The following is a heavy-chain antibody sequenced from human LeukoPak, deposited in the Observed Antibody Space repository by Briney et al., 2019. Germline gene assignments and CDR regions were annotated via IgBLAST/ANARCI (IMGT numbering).Heavy chain of an antibody. V-gene: IGHV3-48*01. Sequence: AGGSLRLSCAASGFTFSSHSMNWVRQAPGKGLEWVSYISSSSARYYADSVKGRFTISRDDARNSLYLQMNSLRAEDTAVYYCARMSGSRLPGYWGQGALVTVSS. CDR3: ARMSGSRLPGY. D-gene: IGHD3-3*01. J-gene: IGHJ4*02. CDR2: ISSSSAR. CDR1: GFTFSSHS.